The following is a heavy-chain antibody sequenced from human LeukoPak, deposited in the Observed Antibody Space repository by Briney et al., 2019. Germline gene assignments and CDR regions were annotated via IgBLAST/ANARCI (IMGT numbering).Heavy chain of an antibody. CDR2: ISSSSSYI. J-gene: IGHJ4*02. Sequence: GGSLRLSCAASGFTFSSYSMNWVRQAPGKGLEWVSSISSSSSYIYYADSVKGRFTISRDNAKNSLYLQMNSLRAEGTAVYYCARDRGRYCGGDCYSFDFDYWGQGTLVTVSS. V-gene: IGHV3-21*01. D-gene: IGHD2-21*02. CDR3: ARDRGRYCGGDCYSFDFDY. CDR1: GFTFSSYS.